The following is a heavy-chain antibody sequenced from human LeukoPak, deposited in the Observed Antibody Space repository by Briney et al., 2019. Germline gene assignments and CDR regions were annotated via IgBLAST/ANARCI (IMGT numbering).Heavy chain of an antibody. V-gene: IGHV3-30-3*01. Sequence: GGSLRLSCAASGFTFSSYAMHWVRQAPGKGLEWVAVISYDGSNKYYADSVKGRFTISRDNSKNTLYLQMNSLRAEDTAVYYCARDPNGGLDYWGQGTLVTVSS. CDR2: ISYDGSNK. D-gene: IGHD4-23*01. CDR3: ARDPNGGLDY. J-gene: IGHJ4*02. CDR1: GFTFSSYA.